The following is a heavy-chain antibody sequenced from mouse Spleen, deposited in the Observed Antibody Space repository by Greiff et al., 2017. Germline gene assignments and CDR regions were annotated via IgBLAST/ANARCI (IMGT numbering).Heavy chain of an antibody. Sequence: VQLQQPGAELVKPGASVKLSCKASGYTFTSYWMQWVKQRPGQGLEWIGEIDPSDSYTNYNQKFKGKATLTVDTSSSTAYMQLSSLTSEDSAVYYCARGGHFDYWGQGTTLTVSS. J-gene: IGHJ2*01. V-gene: IGHV1-50*01. CDR2: IDPSDSYT. CDR3: ARGGHFDY. CDR1: GYTFTSYW.